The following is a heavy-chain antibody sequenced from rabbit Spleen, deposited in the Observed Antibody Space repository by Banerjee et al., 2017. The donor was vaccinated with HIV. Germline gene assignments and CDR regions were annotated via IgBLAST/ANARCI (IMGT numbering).Heavy chain of an antibody. CDR2: IDPVFGST. CDR1: GVSFSGDSY. CDR3: VRDTWYFKL. J-gene: IGHJ4*01. Sequence: QSLEESGGDLVKPGASLTLTCIASGVSFSGDSYMCWVRQAPGRGLEWIGYIDPVFGSTYYASWVNGRFPISSHNGQNTLYLQLNSLTAADTADYFCVRDTWYFKLWGPGTLVTVS. D-gene: IGHD3-1*01. V-gene: IGHV1S40*01.